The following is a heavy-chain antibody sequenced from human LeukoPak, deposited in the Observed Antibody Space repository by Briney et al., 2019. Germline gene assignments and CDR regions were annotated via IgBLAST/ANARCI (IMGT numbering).Heavy chain of an antibody. CDR1: GFTFDDYA. V-gene: IGHV3-64D*09. Sequence: PGGSLRLSCAASGFTFDDYAMHWVRQAPGKGLEYVSAISSNGGSTYYADSVKGRFTISRDNSKNTLYLQMSSLRAEDTAVYYCVKDRVAMVRGPTRVFDIWGQGTMVTVSS. D-gene: IGHD3-10*01. CDR2: ISSNGGST. J-gene: IGHJ3*02. CDR3: VKDRVAMVRGPTRVFDI.